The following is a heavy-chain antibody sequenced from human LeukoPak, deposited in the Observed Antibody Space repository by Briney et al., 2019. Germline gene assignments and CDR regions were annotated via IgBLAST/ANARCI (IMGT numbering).Heavy chain of an antibody. J-gene: IGHJ4*02. CDR2: IYHSGST. D-gene: IGHD4-17*01. CDR3: ARTPGDYGFDY. V-gene: IGHV4-38-2*01. Sequence: SETLSLTCAVSGYSISSGYYWGWIRQPPGKGLEWIGSIYHSGSTYYNPTLKSRVTISVDTSKNQFSLKLSSVTAADTAVYYCARTPGDYGFDYWGQGTLVTVSS. CDR1: GYSISSGYY.